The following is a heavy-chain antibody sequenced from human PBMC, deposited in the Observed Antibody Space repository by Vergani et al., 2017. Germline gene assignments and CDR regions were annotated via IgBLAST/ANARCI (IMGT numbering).Heavy chain of an antibody. CDR3: ARDTSTRYSSSWYSNYYYYYMDV. D-gene: IGHD6-13*01. J-gene: IGHJ6*03. CDR2: IYYSGST. Sequence: QVQLQESGPGLVKPSQTLSLTCTVSGGSISSGGYYWSWIRQHPGKGLEWIGYIYYSGSTYYNPSLKSRVTISVDTSKNQFSLKLSSVTAADTAVYYCARDTSTRYSSSWYSNYYYYYMDVWGKGTTVTVSS. V-gene: IGHV4-30-4*08. CDR1: GGSISSGGYY.